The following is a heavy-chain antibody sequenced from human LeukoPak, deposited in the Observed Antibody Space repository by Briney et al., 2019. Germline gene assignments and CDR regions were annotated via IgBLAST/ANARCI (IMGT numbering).Heavy chain of an antibody. CDR3: ASGYYYGSGSYYLFDY. D-gene: IGHD3-10*01. CDR2: IIPIFGTA. Sequence: SVKVSCKASGGTFSSYAISWVGQAPGQGLEWMGGIIPIFGTANYAQKFQGRVTITTDESTSTAYMELSSLRSEDTAVYYCASGYYYGSGSYYLFDYWGQGTLVTVSS. CDR1: GGTFSSYA. V-gene: IGHV1-69*05. J-gene: IGHJ4*02.